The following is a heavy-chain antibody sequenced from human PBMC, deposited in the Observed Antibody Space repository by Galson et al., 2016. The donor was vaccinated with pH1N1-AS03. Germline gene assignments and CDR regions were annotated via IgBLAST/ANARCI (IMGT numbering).Heavy chain of an antibody. D-gene: IGHD6-19*01. CDR1: GFTFSSYA. J-gene: IGHJ4*02. V-gene: IGHV3-23*01. CDR2: IIGAGGVP. Sequence: SLRLSCAAPGFTFSSYAMSWVRQAPGKGLEWVASIIGAGGVPYYAGSVKGRFAVSRDTSENTVYLQLDGLRAEDTAVYYCAKDKEAVADRRGYFFDDWGQGTLVTVSS. CDR3: AKDKEAVADRRGYFFDD.